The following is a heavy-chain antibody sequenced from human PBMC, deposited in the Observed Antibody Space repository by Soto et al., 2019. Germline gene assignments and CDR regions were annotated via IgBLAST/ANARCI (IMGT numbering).Heavy chain of an antibody. CDR3: ARDQDIVVVPADILPQEYYYYYGMDV. Sequence: GGSLRLSCAASGFTFSSYSMNWVRQAPGKGLEWVSSISSSSSYIYYADSVKGRFTISRDNAKNSLYLQMNSLRAEDTAVYYCARDQDIVVVPADILPQEYYYYYGMDVWGQGTTVTVSS. V-gene: IGHV3-21*01. J-gene: IGHJ6*02. D-gene: IGHD2-2*02. CDR2: ISSSSSYI. CDR1: GFTFSSYS.